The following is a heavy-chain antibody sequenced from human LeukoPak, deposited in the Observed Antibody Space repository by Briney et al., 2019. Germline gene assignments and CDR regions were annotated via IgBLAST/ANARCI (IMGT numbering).Heavy chain of an antibody. CDR2: INHSGST. CDR1: GGSFSGYY. V-gene: IGHV4-34*01. CDR3: ARRGSGWYENNWFDP. D-gene: IGHD6-19*01. J-gene: IGHJ5*02. Sequence: SETLSLTCAVYGGSFSGYYWSWIRQPPGKGLEWIGEINHSGSTNYNPSLKSRVTISVDTSKNQFSLKLSSVTAADTAVYYCARRGSGWYENNWFDPWGQGTLVTVSS.